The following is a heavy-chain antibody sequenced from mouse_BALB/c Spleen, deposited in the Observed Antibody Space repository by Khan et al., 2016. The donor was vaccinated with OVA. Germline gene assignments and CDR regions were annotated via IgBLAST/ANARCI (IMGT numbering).Heavy chain of an antibody. CDR2: IRSKSNNYVT. CDR1: GFTFKIYA. CDR3: VRHELYGNYVFAY. J-gene: IGHJ3*01. Sequence: VQLVESGGGLVQPKGSLKLSCAASGFTFKIYAMNWVRQAPGKGLEWVARIRSKSNNYVTYYADSVKDRFTISRNDSQSMLYLQMNNLKTEDTAMYYCVRHELYGNYVFAYWGQGTLVTVSA. V-gene: IGHV10-1*02. D-gene: IGHD2-1*01.